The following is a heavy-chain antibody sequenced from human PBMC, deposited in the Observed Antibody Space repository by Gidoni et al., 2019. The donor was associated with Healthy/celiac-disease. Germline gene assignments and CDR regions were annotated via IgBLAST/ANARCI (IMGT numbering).Heavy chain of an antibody. V-gene: IGHV3-33*01. J-gene: IGHJ5*02. CDR3: ARDSSDFWSGYYPYNWFDP. CDR1: GFTFSSYG. CDR2: IWYDGSNK. Sequence: QVQLVESGGGVVQPGRSLRLSCAASGFTFSSYGMHWVRQAPGKGLEWVAVIWYDGSNKYYEDSVKGRFTISRDNSKNTLYLQMNSLRAEDTAVYYCARDSSDFWSGYYPYNWFDPWGQGTLVTVSS. D-gene: IGHD3-3*01.